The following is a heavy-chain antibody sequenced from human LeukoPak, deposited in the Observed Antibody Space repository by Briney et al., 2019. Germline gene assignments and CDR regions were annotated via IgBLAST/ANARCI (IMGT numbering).Heavy chain of an antibody. CDR1: GYSFTSYW. CDR3: ARLWKRIVVVGGVDY. D-gene: IGHD3-22*01. V-gene: IGHV5-51*01. J-gene: IGHJ4*02. Sequence: GESLKISCKGSGYSFTSYWIGWVRQTPGKGLEWMGNISPGESDTRNRPSFQGPVTFSADKSISTAYLQWSSLKASDTAMYYCARLWKRIVVVGGVDYWGQGTLVTVSS. CDR2: ISPGESDT.